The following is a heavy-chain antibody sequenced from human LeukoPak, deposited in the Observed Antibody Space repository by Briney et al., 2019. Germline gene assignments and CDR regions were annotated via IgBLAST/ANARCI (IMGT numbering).Heavy chain of an antibody. CDR2: ISGSGDTT. Sequence: GGSLRLSCAASGITFSRNAMTWVRQAPGKGLEWVSAISGSGDTTYYADSVKGRFTISRDNSKNTLNLQMNSLRAEDTAVYYCARDVRRYFDWLSDWGQGTLVTVSS. V-gene: IGHV3-23*01. CDR3: ARDVRRYFDWLSD. CDR1: GITFSRNA. J-gene: IGHJ4*02. D-gene: IGHD3-9*01.